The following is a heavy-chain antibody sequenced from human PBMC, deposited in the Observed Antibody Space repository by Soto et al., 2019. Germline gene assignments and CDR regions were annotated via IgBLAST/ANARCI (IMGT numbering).Heavy chain of an antibody. J-gene: IGHJ6*02. CDR1: GGTFSSYA. D-gene: IGHD3-3*01. V-gene: IGHV1-69*06. CDR2: IIPIFGTA. Sequence: QVQLVQSGAEVKKPGSSVEVSCKASGGTFSSYAISWVRQAPGQGLEWMGGIIPIFGTANYAQKFQGRVTITADKSTSTTYMELSSLRSEDTAVYYCAREGVTIFGVVTYYGMDVWGQGTTVTVSS. CDR3: AREGVTIFGVVTYYGMDV.